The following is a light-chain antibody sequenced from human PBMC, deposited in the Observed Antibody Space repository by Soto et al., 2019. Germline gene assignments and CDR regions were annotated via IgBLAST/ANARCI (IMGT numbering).Light chain of an antibody. CDR2: EVS. CDR3: TSYTSIGTYV. V-gene: IGLV2-14*01. CDR1: SSDVGVYNH. J-gene: IGLJ1*01. Sequence: QSALTQPASVPESPGQSITISCAGTSSDVGVYNHVSWYQRHADKAPKLLIHEVSNRPSGVSNRFSGHKSGNTAYLTISGLQAEDEADYYCTSYTSIGTYVFGPGTKV.